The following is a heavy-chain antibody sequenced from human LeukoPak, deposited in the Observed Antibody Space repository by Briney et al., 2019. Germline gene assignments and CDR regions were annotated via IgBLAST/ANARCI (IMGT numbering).Heavy chain of an antibody. CDR1: GFTFSSYA. J-gene: IGHJ6*03. CDR2: ISSSSSYI. Sequence: GGSLRLSCAASGFTFSSYAMSWVRQAPGKGLEWVSSISSSSSYIYYADSVKGRFTISRDNAKNSLYLQMNSLRAEDTAVYYCARGRRSPGGGGYDRYYYYMDVWGKGTTVTVSS. V-gene: IGHV3-21*01. CDR3: ARGRRSPGGGGYDRYYYYMDV. D-gene: IGHD5-12*01.